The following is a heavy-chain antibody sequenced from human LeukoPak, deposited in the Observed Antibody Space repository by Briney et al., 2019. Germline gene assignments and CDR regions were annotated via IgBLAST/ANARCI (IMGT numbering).Heavy chain of an antibody. CDR3: ARHDSSGYFDY. CDR2: IYYSGST. J-gene: IGHJ4*02. Sequence: SETLSLTHTVLGVSTTSHYCSWIRQPPGKGLEWIGYIYYSGSTNYNPSLKSRVTISVDTSKNQFSLKLSSVTAADTAVYYCARHDSSGYFDYWGQGTLVTVSS. D-gene: IGHD3-22*01. V-gene: IGHV4-59*11. CDR1: GVSTTSHY.